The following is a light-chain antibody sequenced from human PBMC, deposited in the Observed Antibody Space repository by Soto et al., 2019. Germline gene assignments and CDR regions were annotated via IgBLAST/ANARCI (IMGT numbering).Light chain of an antibody. CDR3: QQYNNWPRT. Sequence: EIVMTQSPATLSVSPGEWATLSCRASQSVRSNLAWYQQRPGQGPRLLIYAASTRATGIPARFSGGGSGTEFTLIIDSLQSEDFAVYYCQQYNNWPRTFGQGTKVEIK. CDR2: AAS. V-gene: IGKV3-15*01. J-gene: IGKJ1*01. CDR1: QSVRSN.